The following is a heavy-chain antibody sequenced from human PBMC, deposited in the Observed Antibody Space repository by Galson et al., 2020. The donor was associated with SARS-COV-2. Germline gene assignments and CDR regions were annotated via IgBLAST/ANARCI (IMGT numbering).Heavy chain of an antibody. V-gene: IGHV3-15*07. CDR1: GFSFSNAW. D-gene: IGHD2-21*01. CDR2: IKSKAYGGAK. J-gene: IGHJ6*02. Sequence: GGSLRLSCAASGFSFSNAWMNWVRQAPGRGLEWVGRIKSKAYGGAKDYAAPVKGRFTISRDDSKSTVYLEMNSLKTEDTALYYCTTDLLGMISRTGGDFDYHYGLDVWGQGTMVTVSS. CDR3: TTDLLGMISRTGGDFDYHYGLDV.